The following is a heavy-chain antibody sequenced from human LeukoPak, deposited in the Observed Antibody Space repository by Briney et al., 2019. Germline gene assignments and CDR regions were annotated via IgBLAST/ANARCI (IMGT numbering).Heavy chain of an antibody. V-gene: IGHV4-34*01. D-gene: IGHD1-26*01. CDR1: GGSFSGYY. Sequence: SSETLSLTCAVYGGSFSGYYWSRIRQPPGKGLEWIGEINHSGSTNYNPSLKSRVTISVDTSKNQFSLKLSSVTAADTAVYYCARRRRIVGPTPGAFGIWGQGTMVTVSS. CDR2: INHSGST. J-gene: IGHJ3*02. CDR3: ARRRRIVGPTPGAFGI.